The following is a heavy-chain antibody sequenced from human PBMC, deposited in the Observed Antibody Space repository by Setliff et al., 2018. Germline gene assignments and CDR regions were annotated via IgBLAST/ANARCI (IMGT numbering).Heavy chain of an antibody. Sequence: PSETLSLTCTVSGGSISSSSYYWGWIRQPPGKGLEWIGSIYYSGSTYYNPSLKSRVTISVDTSKNQFSLKLSSVTAADTAVYYCASVVEDYYDSSGYFPPSYYFDYWGQGTLVTVSS. CDR3: ASVVEDYYDSSGYFPPSYYFDY. V-gene: IGHV4-39*07. J-gene: IGHJ4*02. CDR2: IYYSGST. CDR1: GGSISSSSYY. D-gene: IGHD3-22*01.